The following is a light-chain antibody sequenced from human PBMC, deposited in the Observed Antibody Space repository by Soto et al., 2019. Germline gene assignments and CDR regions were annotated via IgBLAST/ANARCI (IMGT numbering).Light chain of an antibody. J-gene: IGKJ1*01. V-gene: IGKV3-11*01. CDR2: DAS. Sequence: EIVLTQSPATLSLSPGERATLSCRASQSVSSYLAWYQQKPGQAPRLLIHDASNRATGIPARFSGSGSGTDFTLTIASLEPEDFAVYYCQHYNSYSEAFGQGTKVDIK. CDR3: QHYNSYSEA. CDR1: QSVSSY.